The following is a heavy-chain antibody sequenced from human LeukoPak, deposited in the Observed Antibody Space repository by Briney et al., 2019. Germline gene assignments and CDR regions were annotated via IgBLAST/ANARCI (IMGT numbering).Heavy chain of an antibody. D-gene: IGHD1-26*01. V-gene: IGHV1-18*01. Sequence: GASVKVSCKASGYTSTNYGISWVQQAPGQGLEWMGWIGGYNGKTKYVEKLQGRATMTTDTSTSTAYMELRSLRSDDTAVYYCARDRWSGATGDYHYYYGMDVWGQGTTVIVSS. CDR1: GYTSTNYG. CDR2: IGGYNGKT. J-gene: IGHJ6*02. CDR3: ARDRWSGATGDYHYYYGMDV.